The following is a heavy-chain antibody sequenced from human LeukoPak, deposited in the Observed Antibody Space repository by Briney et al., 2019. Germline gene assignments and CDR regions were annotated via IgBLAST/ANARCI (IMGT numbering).Heavy chain of an antibody. CDR2: IYPDDSDI. D-gene: IGHD2-15*01. Sequence: GESLKISCKGSGYTFTTYWIGWVRQMPGKGLDWMGIIYPDDSDIIYSPSFQGQVTISADKSISTAYLQWSSLKASDTAMYYCAREYCSGGSCYSDAFDIWGQGTMVTVSS. V-gene: IGHV5-51*01. CDR3: AREYCSGGSCYSDAFDI. J-gene: IGHJ3*02. CDR1: GYTFTTYW.